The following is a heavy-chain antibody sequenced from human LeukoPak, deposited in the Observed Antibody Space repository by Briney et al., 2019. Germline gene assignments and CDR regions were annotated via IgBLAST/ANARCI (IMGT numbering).Heavy chain of an antibody. CDR1: GYTFTNYG. J-gene: IGHJ4*01. D-gene: IGHD3-10*02. CDR2: ISAYNGNT. V-gene: IGHV1-18*01. Sequence: ASVEVSCKASGYTFTNYGISWVRQAPGQGLEWMGWISAYNGNTNYVQNFQGRVTMTTDTSTSTAYMELRSLRSDDTAVYYCGRDVRTSWYYFDYWGQGTLVTVSS. CDR3: GRDVRTSWYYFDY.